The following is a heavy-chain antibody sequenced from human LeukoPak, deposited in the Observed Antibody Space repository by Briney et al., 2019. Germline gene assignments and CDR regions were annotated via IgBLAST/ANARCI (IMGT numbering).Heavy chain of an antibody. V-gene: IGHV4-59*11. CDR1: GGSISSHY. CDR3: GRDALVGYFSYYYMDV. D-gene: IGHD2-15*01. CDR2: ISNSGST. Sequence: SETLSLTCTVSGGSISSHYWTWIRQSPVKGLEWIGDISNSGSTSYNPSLKSRVTISIDTSKNQFSLKLSSVTAADTAVYYCGRDALVGYFSYYYMDVWGKGTTVTASS. J-gene: IGHJ6*03.